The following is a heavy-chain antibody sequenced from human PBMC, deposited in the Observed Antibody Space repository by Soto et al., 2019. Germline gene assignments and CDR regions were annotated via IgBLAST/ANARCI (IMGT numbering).Heavy chain of an antibody. Sequence: QVQLQQWGAGLLKPSETLSLTCAVYVGSFSGYYWSWIRQPPGKGLEWIGEINHSGSTNYNPSLKSRVTISVDTSKNQFTLKLSSVTAADTAVYYCARAHEYSSPLDAFDIWGQGTMVTVSS. V-gene: IGHV4-34*01. CDR3: ARAHEYSSPLDAFDI. CDR1: VGSFSGYY. J-gene: IGHJ3*02. D-gene: IGHD6-6*01. CDR2: INHSGST.